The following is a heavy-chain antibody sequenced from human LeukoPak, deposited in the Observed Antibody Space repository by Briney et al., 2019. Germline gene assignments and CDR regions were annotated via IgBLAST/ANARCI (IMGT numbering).Heavy chain of an antibody. D-gene: IGHD2-2*01. Sequence: PGGSLRLSCAASGFTFSSYAMNWVRRAPGKGLEWVSGLIRGGGTTHYADSVKGRFTISSDYSSNTLYLQMNSLRPEDTALYYCAKDHCSRTNCYAGPDYWGQGTLVTVSS. CDR2: LIRGGGTT. J-gene: IGHJ4*02. CDR1: GFTFSSYA. V-gene: IGHV3-23*01. CDR3: AKDHCSRTNCYAGPDY.